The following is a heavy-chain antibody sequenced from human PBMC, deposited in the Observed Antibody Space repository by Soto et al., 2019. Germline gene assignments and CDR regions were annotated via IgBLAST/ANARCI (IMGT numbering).Heavy chain of an antibody. CDR2: ISGSGGST. CDR1: GFTFSSYA. CDR3: AKDWEGATNYYYMDV. Sequence: GGSLRLSCAASGFTFSSYAMSWVRQAPGKGLEWVSAISGSGGSTYYADSVKGRFTISRDNSKNTLYLQMNSLRAEDTAVYYCAKDWEGATNYYYMDVWGKGTTVTVSS. V-gene: IGHV3-23*01. D-gene: IGHD5-12*01. J-gene: IGHJ6*03.